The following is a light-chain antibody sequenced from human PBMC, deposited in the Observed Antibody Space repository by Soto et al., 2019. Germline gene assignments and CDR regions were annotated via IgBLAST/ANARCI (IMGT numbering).Light chain of an antibody. CDR1: QSVSSN. V-gene: IGKV3-15*01. CDR2: GAS. Sequence: EIVMTQSPATLSVSPGERVTLSCRASQSVSSNLAWYQQKPGQAPRLLIYGASTRATGIPARFSGSGSGIEFTLTISSLQSEDFAVYYCQQCNNWPLTFGQGTKVEIK. CDR3: QQCNNWPLT. J-gene: IGKJ1*01.